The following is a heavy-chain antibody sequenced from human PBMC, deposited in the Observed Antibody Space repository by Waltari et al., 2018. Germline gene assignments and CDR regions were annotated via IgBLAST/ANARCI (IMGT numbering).Heavy chain of an antibody. CDR3: AGFRRVRCSSTSCYNYYYYGMDV. CDR1: GGSFSGYY. Sequence: QVQLQQWGAGLLKPSETLSLTCPVYGGSFSGYYWSWIRQPPGKGRGWLGEINHSGSTNYNPSLKSRVTISVDTSKNQFSLKLSSVTAADTAVYYCAGFRRVRCSSTSCYNYYYYGMDVWGQGTTVTVSS. CDR2: INHSGST. D-gene: IGHD2-2*02. V-gene: IGHV4-34*01. J-gene: IGHJ6*02.